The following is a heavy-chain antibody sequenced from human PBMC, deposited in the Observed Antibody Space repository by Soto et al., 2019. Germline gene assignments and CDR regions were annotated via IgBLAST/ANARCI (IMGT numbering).Heavy chain of an antibody. J-gene: IGHJ6*02. CDR3: ARASRIFTAAVPGSYYYYGMDV. Sequence: ASVKVSCKASGYTFTSYDINWVRQATGQGLEWMGWMNPNSGNTGYAQKFQGRVTMTRNTSISTAYMELSSLRSEDTAVYYCARASRIFTAAVPGSYYYYGMDVWGQGTTVTVSS. CDR1: GYTFTSYD. V-gene: IGHV1-8*01. D-gene: IGHD6-13*01. CDR2: MNPNSGNT.